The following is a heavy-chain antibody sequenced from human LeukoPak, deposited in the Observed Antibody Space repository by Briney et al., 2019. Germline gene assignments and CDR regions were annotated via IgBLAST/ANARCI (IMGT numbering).Heavy chain of an antibody. D-gene: IGHD2-15*01. J-gene: IGHJ4*02. CDR3: ASCSGGSCYSVGDY. CDR2: ISYDGSNK. CDR1: GFTFSSYG. V-gene: IGHV3-30*03. Sequence: PGGSLRLSCAASGFTFSSYGMHWVRQAPGKGLEWVAVISYDGSNKYYADSVKGRFTISRDNSKDTLYLQMNSLRAEDTAVYYCASCSGGSCYSVGDYWGQGTLVTVSS.